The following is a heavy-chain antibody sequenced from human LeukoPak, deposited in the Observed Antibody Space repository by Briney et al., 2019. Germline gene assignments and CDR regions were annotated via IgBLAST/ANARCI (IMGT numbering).Heavy chain of an antibody. V-gene: IGHV4-30-4*01. CDR2: IYYSGST. J-gene: IGHJ3*02. CDR1: GGSISSGDYY. CDR3: ARDSYYYRNHAFDI. Sequence: SQTLSLTCTVSGGSISSGDYYWSWIRQPPGKGLEWIGYIYYSGSTYYNPSLKSRVTISVDTSKNQFSLKLSSVTAADTAVYYCARDSYYYRNHAFDIWGQGTMVTVSS. D-gene: IGHD3-10*01.